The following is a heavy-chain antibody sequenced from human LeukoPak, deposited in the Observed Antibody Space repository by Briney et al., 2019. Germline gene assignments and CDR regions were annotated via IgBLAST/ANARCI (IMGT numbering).Heavy chain of an antibody. V-gene: IGHV4-34*01. D-gene: IGHD5-18*01. Sequence: SETLSLTCGVSNASFRGYNWSWIRQFPGKGLEWIGEINHSGSVSPNPSLMGRVTISIDTSKNQFSLKLSSVTAADTAVYYCARDRGTAMVHDAFDIWGQGTMVTVSS. CDR3: ARDRGTAMVHDAFDI. J-gene: IGHJ3*02. CDR1: NASFRGYN. CDR2: INHSGSV.